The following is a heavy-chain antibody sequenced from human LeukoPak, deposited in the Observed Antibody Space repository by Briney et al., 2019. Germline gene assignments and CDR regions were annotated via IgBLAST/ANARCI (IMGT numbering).Heavy chain of an antibody. V-gene: IGHV3-48*01. CDR1: GFTFSSYS. J-gene: IGHJ6*02. CDR3: ARESYYYDSSGYYYGMDV. D-gene: IGHD3-22*01. Sequence: GGSLRLSCAASGFTFSSYSMSWVRQAPGKGLEWVSYISSSSTIYYADSVKGRFTISRDNAKNSLYLQMNSLRAEDTAVYYCARESYYYDSSGYYYGMDVWGQGTTVTVSS. CDR2: ISSSSTI.